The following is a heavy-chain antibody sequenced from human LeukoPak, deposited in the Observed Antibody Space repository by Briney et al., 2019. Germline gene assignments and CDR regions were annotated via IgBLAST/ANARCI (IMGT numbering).Heavy chain of an antibody. J-gene: IGHJ4*02. Sequence: PGGSLRLSCAASGFTFSSYSMNWVRQAPGKGLEWVAVISYDGSNKYYADSVKGRFTISRDNSKNTLYLQMNSLRAEDTAVYYCAKDLLGAFDYWGQGTLVTVSS. CDR1: GFTFSSYS. CDR3: AKDLLGAFDY. CDR2: ISYDGSNK. V-gene: IGHV3-30*18.